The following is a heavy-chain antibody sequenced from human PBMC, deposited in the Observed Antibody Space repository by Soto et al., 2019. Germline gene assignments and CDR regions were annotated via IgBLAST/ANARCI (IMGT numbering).Heavy chain of an antibody. CDR3: ARIVRGAIQPPYYMDV. J-gene: IGHJ6*03. CDR1: GYTFTSYG. Sequence: ASVKVSCKASGYTFTSYGISWVRQAPGQGLEWMGWISAYNGNTNYAQKLQGRVTMTTDTSTSTAYMELRSLRSDDTAVYYCARIVRGAIQPPYYMDVWGKGTTVTVSS. D-gene: IGHD3-10*02. V-gene: IGHV1-18*01. CDR2: ISAYNGNT.